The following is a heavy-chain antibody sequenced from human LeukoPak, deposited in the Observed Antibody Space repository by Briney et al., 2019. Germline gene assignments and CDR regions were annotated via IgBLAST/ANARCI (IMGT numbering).Heavy chain of an antibody. J-gene: IGHJ4*02. V-gene: IGHV3-30-3*01. D-gene: IGHD1-26*01. Sequence: RTSLRLPCAASGFTFRNYAIHWVRQAPGEGLEWVAIITYNGDIKYYADSVKGRFTISRDTSQNTVFLQMNSLRPEDTAVYYCARDAQSGAHSDFDYWGQGTLVTVSS. CDR2: ITYNGDIK. CDR1: GFTFRNYA. CDR3: ARDAQSGAHSDFDY.